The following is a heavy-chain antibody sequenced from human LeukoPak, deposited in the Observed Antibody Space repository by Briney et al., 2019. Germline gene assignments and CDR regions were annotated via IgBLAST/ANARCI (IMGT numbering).Heavy chain of an antibody. CDR1: GFTFSSYG. J-gene: IGHJ4*02. D-gene: IGHD2-15*01. CDR2: IWYDGSNK. Sequence: PGGSLRLSCAASGFTFSSYGMHWVRQAPGKGLEWVAVIWYDGSNKYYADSVKGRFTISRDNSKNTLYLQMNSLRAEDTAVYYCARERCRGGSCYGSNYFDYWGQGTLVTVSS. CDR3: ARERCRGGSCYGSNYFDY. V-gene: IGHV3-33*01.